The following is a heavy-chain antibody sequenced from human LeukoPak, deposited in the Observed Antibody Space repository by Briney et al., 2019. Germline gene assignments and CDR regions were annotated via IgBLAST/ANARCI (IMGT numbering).Heavy chain of an antibody. CDR2: ISDSGSTM. D-gene: IGHD3-9*01. Sequence: GGSLRLSCAASGFTFSDYYMTWIRQGPGKGLEWLSYISDSGSTMYYADSLKGRFTISRDNAKNSLFLQMNSLRADDTAVYYCATVAATGSGSDDILTGYYDNWGQGTLVTVST. CDR3: ATVAATGSGSDDILTGYYDN. J-gene: IGHJ4*02. V-gene: IGHV3-11*01. CDR1: GFTFSDYY.